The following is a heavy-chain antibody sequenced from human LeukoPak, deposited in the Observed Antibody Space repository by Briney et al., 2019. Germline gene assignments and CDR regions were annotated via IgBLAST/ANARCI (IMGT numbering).Heavy chain of an antibody. Sequence: ASVKVSCKASGYTFTSYYMHWVRQAPGQGLEWMGIINPSGGSTSYAQKFQGRVTMTRDTSTSTVYMELSSLGSEDTAVYYCARGRLTAVAGTRGWFDPWGQGTLVTVSS. CDR2: INPSGGST. J-gene: IGHJ5*02. D-gene: IGHD6-19*01. CDR3: ARGRLTAVAGTRGWFDP. CDR1: GYTFTSYY. V-gene: IGHV1-46*01.